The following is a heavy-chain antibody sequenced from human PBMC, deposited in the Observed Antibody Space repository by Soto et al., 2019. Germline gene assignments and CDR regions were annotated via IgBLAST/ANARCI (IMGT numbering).Heavy chain of an antibody. CDR2: INHSGST. CDR1: GGSFSGYY. Sequence: QVQLQQWGAGLLKPSETLSLTCAVYGGSFSGYYWSWIRQPPGKGLEWIGEINHSGSTNYNPSLKSRVTISVDTSKNQFSLKLSSVTAADTAVYYCARGAMYSSGWYGHSPSSETGLSHDWFDPWGQGTLVTVSS. CDR3: ARGAMYSSGWYGHSPSSETGLSHDWFDP. J-gene: IGHJ5*02. D-gene: IGHD6-19*01. V-gene: IGHV4-34*01.